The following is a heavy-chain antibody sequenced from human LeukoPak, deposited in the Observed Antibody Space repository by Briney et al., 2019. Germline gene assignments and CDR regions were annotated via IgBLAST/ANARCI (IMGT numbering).Heavy chain of an antibody. CDR3: ARGNLDYYDSSGYYFPPDY. D-gene: IGHD3-22*01. CDR2: ISYDGSNK. CDR1: GFTFSSYA. J-gene: IGHJ4*02. Sequence: GGSLRLSCAASGFTFSSYAMYWVRQAPGKGLEWVAVISYDGSNKYYADSVKGRFTISRDNSKNTLYLQMNSLRAEDTAVYYCARGNLDYYDSSGYYFPPDYWGQGTLVTVSS. V-gene: IGHV3-30-3*01.